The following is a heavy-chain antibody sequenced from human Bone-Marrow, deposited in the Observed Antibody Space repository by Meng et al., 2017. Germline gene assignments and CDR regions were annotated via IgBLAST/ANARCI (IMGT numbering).Heavy chain of an antibody. D-gene: IGHD6-13*01. Sequence: QVQLLESGGGLVNPVGSLRLSWAGSGFTLSDNYKSWVRQAPGKGLELVSYMHGSGTTIPYADSVRGRFTISGENAKNSLYLQMNSLTADDTAVYFCSRMRPYNSRTNFDYWGQGTLVTVSS. CDR1: GFTLSDNY. V-gene: IGHV3-11*01. CDR2: MHGSGTTI. CDR3: SRMRPYNSRTNFDY. J-gene: IGHJ4*02.